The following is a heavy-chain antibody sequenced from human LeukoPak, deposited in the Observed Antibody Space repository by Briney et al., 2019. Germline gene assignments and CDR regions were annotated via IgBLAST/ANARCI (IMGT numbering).Heavy chain of an antibody. CDR2: IYSGGST. D-gene: IGHD2-2*01. J-gene: IGHJ1*01. Sequence: GGSPRLSCAASGFTVRSNSMSWVRQAPGKGLEWVSVIYSGGSTYYADSVNGRFTISRDSSKNTLYLQMNSLRAEDTAVYYCASAREYCISTNCYEYFQHWGQGTLVTVSS. V-gene: IGHV3-53*01. CDR3: ASAREYCISTNCYEYFQH. CDR1: GFTVRSNS.